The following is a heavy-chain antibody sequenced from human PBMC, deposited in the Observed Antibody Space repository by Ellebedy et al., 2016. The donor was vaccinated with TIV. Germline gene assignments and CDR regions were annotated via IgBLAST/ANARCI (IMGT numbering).Heavy chain of an antibody. CDR3: ARAPSSGSYYFQH. Sequence: GESLKISCAASGFSFSSYRMNWVRQAPGKGLEWVSLISSSTTIYYADSVKGRYTISRDNAKNSLYLQMNSPRVEDTAVYYCARAPSSGSYYFQHWGQGTLVTVSS. D-gene: IGHD1-26*01. CDR1: GFSFSSYR. CDR2: ISSSTTI. J-gene: IGHJ1*01. V-gene: IGHV3-48*04.